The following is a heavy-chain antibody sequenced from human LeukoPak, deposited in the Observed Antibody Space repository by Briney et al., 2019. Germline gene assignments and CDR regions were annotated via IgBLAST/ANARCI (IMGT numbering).Heavy chain of an antibody. CDR1: GXTFSSFA. V-gene: IGHV3-33*01. D-gene: IGHD4-17*01. J-gene: IGHJ4*02. CDR2: IWYDGSNA. CDR3: ARGYGDYGKYYFDS. Sequence: PGGSLRLSCAVSGXTFSSFAMHWVRQAPGKGLESVAIIWYDGSNAYYADSAKGRFTISRDNAKNSLYLQMNSLRAEDTAVYYCARGYGDYGKYYFDSWGQGTLVTVSS.